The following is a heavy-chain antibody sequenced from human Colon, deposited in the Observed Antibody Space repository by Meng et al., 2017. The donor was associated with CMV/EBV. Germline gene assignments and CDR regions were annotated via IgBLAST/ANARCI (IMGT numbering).Heavy chain of an antibody. D-gene: IGHD3-16*01. V-gene: IGHV7-4-1*02. J-gene: IGHJ5*02. Sequence: SVTVSCKASGYNFTNYHMHWVRQAPGQGLEWMGWINTNSGNPAYAQGLSGRFAFSLDTSVSTAYLQISSVKAEDTAIYYCATSLGAGAWGQGTLVTVSS. CDR1: GYNFTNYH. CDR3: ATSLGAGA. CDR2: INTNSGNP.